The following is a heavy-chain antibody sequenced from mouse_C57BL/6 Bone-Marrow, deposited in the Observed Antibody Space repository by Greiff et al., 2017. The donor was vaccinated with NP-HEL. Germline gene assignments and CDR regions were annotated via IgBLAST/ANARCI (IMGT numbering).Heavy chain of an antibody. Sequence: EVQLQESGGGLVKPGGSLKLSCAASGFTFSSYAMSWVRQTPEKRLEWVATISDGGSYTYYPDNVKGRFTISRDNAKNNLYLQMSHLKSEDTAMYYCARDGTGPDYWGQGTTLTVSS. J-gene: IGHJ2*01. D-gene: IGHD4-1*01. CDR2: ISDGGSYT. CDR3: ARDGTGPDY. V-gene: IGHV5-4*01. CDR1: GFTFSSYA.